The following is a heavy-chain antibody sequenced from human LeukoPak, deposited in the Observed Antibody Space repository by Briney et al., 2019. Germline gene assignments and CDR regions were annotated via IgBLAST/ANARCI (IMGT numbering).Heavy chain of an antibody. D-gene: IGHD3-16*01. Sequence: GGSLRLSCAGSGFNFGIYSMDWVRQAPGKGLEWVAYVSAGSSGIFYAASVKGRFSISRDNAQKSLYLQMNSLRAEDTAIYYGVREKGGFGFVLWGRGTLVTVSS. V-gene: IGHV3-48*04. CDR1: GFNFGIYS. CDR2: VSAGSSGI. J-gene: IGHJ4*02. CDR3: VREKGGFGFVL.